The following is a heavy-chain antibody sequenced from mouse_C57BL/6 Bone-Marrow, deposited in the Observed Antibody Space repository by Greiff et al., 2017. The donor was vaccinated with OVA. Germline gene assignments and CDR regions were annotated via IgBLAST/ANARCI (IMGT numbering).Heavy chain of an antibody. CDR2: IYPRSGNT. D-gene: IGHD6-2*01. Sequence: VNVVESGAELARPGASVKLSCKASGYTFTSYGISWVKQRTGQGLEWIGEIYPRSGNTYYNEKFKGKATLTADKSSSTAYMELRSLTSEDSAVYFCARSLGLYYFDYWGQGTTLAVSS. CDR1: GYTFTSYG. J-gene: IGHJ2*01. CDR3: ARSLGLYYFDY. V-gene: IGHV1-81*01.